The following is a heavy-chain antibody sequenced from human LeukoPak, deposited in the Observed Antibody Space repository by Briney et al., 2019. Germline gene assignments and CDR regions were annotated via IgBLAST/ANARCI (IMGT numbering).Heavy chain of an antibody. V-gene: IGHV1-69*13. CDR1: GGTFSSYA. D-gene: IGHD3-3*01. CDR2: IIPIFGTA. CDR3: ASVLRFLGGYYFDY. Sequence: GASVKVSCKASGGTFSSYAISWVRQAPGQGLEWMGGIIPIFGTANYAQELQGRVTITADEYTSTAYMELSSLRSEDTAVYYCASVLRFLGGYYFDYWGQGTLVTVSS. J-gene: IGHJ4*02.